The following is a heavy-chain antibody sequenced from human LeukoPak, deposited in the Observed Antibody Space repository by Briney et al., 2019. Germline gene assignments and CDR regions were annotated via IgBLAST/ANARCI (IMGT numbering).Heavy chain of an antibody. D-gene: IGHD6-19*01. CDR2: VIPIFGTA. CDR1: GGTFSSYA. Sequence: SVKVSCKASGGTFSSYAISWVRQAPGQGLEWMGGVIPIFGTANYAQKFQGRVTITADESTSTAYMELSSLRSEDTAVYYCARGAGSGATMDVWGKGTTVTVSS. V-gene: IGHV1-69*13. CDR3: ARGAGSGATMDV. J-gene: IGHJ6*03.